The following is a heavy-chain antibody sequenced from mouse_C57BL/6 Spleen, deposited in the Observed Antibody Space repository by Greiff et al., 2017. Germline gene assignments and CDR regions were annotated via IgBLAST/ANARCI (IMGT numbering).Heavy chain of an antibody. CDR3: TWGNYDDYYAMDY. V-gene: IGHV14-4*01. J-gene: IGHJ4*01. Sequence: DVKLVESGAELVRPGASVKLSCTASGFNIKDDYMHWVKQRPEQGLEWIGWLDPENCVPEYASKFQGKATITADTSSNTAYLQLSSLTSEVTAVYYGTWGNYDDYYAMDYWGQGTSVTGSS. CDR2: LDPENCVP. CDR1: GFNIKDDY. D-gene: IGHD2-1*01.